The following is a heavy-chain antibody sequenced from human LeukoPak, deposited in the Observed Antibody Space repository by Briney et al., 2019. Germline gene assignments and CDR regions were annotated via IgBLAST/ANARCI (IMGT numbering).Heavy chain of an antibody. CDR1: GGSFSGYY. Sequence: SETLSLTCAVYGGSFSGYYWSWIRQPPGKGLEWIGSIYYSGSTYYNPSLKSRVTISVDTSKNQFSLKLSSVTAADTAVYYCARQIRPNYDFWSGFNASPYYFDYWGQGTLVTVSS. CDR3: ARQIRPNYDFWSGFNASPYYFDY. D-gene: IGHD3-3*01. CDR2: IYYSGST. J-gene: IGHJ4*02. V-gene: IGHV4-34*01.